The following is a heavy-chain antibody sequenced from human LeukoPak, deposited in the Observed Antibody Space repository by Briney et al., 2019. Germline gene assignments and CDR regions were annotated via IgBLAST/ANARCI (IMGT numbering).Heavy chain of an antibody. J-gene: IGHJ3*02. Sequence: ASVKVSCKASGYTFTSYGISWVRQAPGQGLEWMGWISAYNGNTNYAQKLQGRVTMTTDTSTSTAYMELSSLRSEDTAVYYCARDNSGEVADISDAFDIWGQGTKVTVSS. V-gene: IGHV1-18*01. CDR3: ARDNSGEVADISDAFDI. D-gene: IGHD3-16*01. CDR2: ISAYNGNT. CDR1: GYTFTSYG.